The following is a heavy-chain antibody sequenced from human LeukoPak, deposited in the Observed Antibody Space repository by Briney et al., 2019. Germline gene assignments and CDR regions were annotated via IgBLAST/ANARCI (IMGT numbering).Heavy chain of an antibody. J-gene: IGHJ3*02. D-gene: IGHD2/OR15-2a*01. CDR1: GFTFSSYA. V-gene: IGHV3-30-3*01. CDR3: ARVILLTDAFDI. Sequence: PGRSLRLSCAASGFTFSSYAMHWVRQAPGKGLEWVAVISYDGSNKYYADSVKGRFTISRDNSKNTLYLQMNSLRAEDTAVYYCARVILLTDAFDIWGQGTMVTVSS. CDR2: ISYDGSNK.